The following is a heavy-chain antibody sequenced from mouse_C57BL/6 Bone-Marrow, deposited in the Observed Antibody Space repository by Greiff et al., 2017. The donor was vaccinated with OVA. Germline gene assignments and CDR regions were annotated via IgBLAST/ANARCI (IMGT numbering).Heavy chain of an antibody. CDR1: GYTFTSYW. CDR3: ARREDYYGSSPFAY. J-gene: IGHJ3*01. V-gene: IGHV1-69*01. Sequence: QVQLQQPGAELVMPGASVKLSCKASGYTFTSYWMHWVKQRPGQGLEWIGEIDPSDSYTNYNQKFKRKSTLTVDKSSSTAYMQLSSLTSEDSAVYYCARREDYYGSSPFAYWGQGTLVTVSA. D-gene: IGHD1-1*01. CDR2: IDPSDSYT.